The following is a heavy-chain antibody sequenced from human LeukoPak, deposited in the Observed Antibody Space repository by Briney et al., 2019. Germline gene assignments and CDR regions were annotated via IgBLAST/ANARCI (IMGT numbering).Heavy chain of an antibody. D-gene: IGHD5-18*01. CDR2: IYWDDDK. Sequence: SGPTLVNPTQTLTLTCTFSGFSLSTSGVGVGWIRQPPGKALEWLALIYWDDDKRYSPSLKGRLTITKDTSKNQVVLTMTNMDPVDTATYYCAHNAGGYSYGYPPYFDYWGQGTLVTVSS. V-gene: IGHV2-5*02. CDR1: GFSLSTSGVG. J-gene: IGHJ4*02. CDR3: AHNAGGYSYGYPPYFDY.